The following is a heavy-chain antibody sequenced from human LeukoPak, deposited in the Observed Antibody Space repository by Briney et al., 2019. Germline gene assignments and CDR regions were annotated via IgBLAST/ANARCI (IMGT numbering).Heavy chain of an antibody. J-gene: IGHJ4*02. CDR1: GFTFSSYA. D-gene: IGHD4-17*01. Sequence: GGSLRLSCAASGFTFSSYAMHWVRQAPGKGLEYVSAISSNGGSTYYANSVKGRFTISRDNSKNTLYLQMGSLRAEDMAVYYCARGSDDGFDGYYFDYWGQGTLVTVSS. V-gene: IGHV3-64*01. CDR2: ISSNGGST. CDR3: ARGSDDGFDGYYFDY.